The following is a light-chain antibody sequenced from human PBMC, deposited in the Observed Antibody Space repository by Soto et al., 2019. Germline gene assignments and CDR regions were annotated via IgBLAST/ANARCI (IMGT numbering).Light chain of an antibody. CDR2: AAS. CDR3: QPSYSTPIT. J-gene: IGKJ5*01. Sequence: DIQMTQSPSSMSASVGDRVTITCRASQSISSYLTWYQQKPGKAPKLLIYAASSLQSGFPSRFSGSGSGTDFTLTISSLQPEDFATYYCQPSYSTPITFGQGTRLEIK. V-gene: IGKV1-39*01. CDR1: QSISSY.